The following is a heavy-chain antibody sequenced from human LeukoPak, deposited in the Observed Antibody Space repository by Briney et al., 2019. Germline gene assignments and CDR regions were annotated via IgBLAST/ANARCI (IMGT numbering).Heavy chain of an antibody. J-gene: IGHJ4*02. CDR3: ARDLGYSSSAGGFDY. Sequence: SETLSLTCTVSGGSISSGDYYWSWIRQPPGKGLEWIGYIYYSGSTYYNPSLKSRVTISVDTSKNQFSLKLSSVTAADTPVYYCARDLGYSSSAGGFDYWGQGTLVTVS. CDR1: GGSISSGDYY. CDR2: IYYSGST. V-gene: IGHV4-30-4*08. D-gene: IGHD6-13*01.